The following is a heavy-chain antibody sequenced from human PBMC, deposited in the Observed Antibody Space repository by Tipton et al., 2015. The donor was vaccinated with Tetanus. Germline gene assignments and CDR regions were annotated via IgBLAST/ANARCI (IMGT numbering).Heavy chain of an antibody. V-gene: IGHV4-59*01. CDR3: ARADNNSRRRGYDV. Sequence: TLSLTCTVSGDSISRSYWSWIRQSPGKGLEWIGYIYIPEGTIYNPSLQSRVIISVDTSKSQVSLRLTSVTAADTAIYYCARADNNSRRRGYDVWGQGTKVIVSS. CDR1: GDSISRSY. D-gene: IGHD2/OR15-2a*01. J-gene: IGHJ3*01. CDR2: IYIPEGT.